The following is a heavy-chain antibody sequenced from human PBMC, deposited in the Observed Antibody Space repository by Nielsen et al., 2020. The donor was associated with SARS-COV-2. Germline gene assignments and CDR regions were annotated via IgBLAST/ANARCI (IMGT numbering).Heavy chain of an antibody. CDR3: ARDRVDFGSGTYYYYGMDV. D-gene: IGHD3-10*01. Sequence: WIRQPPGKGLEWVAVISYDGSNEYYADSVKGRFTISRDNSKNTLYLQMNSLRAEDTAVYYCARDRVDFGSGTYYYYGMDVWGQGTTVTVSS. V-gene: IGHV3-30*04. CDR2: ISYDGSNE. J-gene: IGHJ6*02.